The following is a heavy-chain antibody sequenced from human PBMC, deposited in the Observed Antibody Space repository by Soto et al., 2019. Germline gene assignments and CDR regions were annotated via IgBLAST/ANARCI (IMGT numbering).Heavy chain of an antibody. CDR3: ARARRVVVVVAATRSYNWFDP. CDR1: GGSFSGYY. J-gene: IGHJ5*02. V-gene: IGHV4-34*01. D-gene: IGHD2-15*01. Sequence: QVQLQQWGAGLLKPSETLSLTCTVYGGSFSGYYWSWIRQPPGKGLEWIGEINHSGSTNYNPSLKSRVTLSVDTSKNQFSLKLSSVTAADTAVYYCARARRVVVVVAATRSYNWFDPWGQGTLVTVSS. CDR2: INHSGST.